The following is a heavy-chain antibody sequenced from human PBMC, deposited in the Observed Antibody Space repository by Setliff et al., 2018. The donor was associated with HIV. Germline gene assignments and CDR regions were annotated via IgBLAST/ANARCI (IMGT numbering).Heavy chain of an antibody. V-gene: IGHV3-21*05. CDR2: ISRSSNYI. CDR1: GFTFSGFA. CDR3: ARDPSSGANLYYYVED. J-gene: IGHJ6*03. Sequence: GESLKISCTASGFTFSGFAMNWVRQAPGKGLEWVSYISRSSNYINYADSVKGRFTISRDNAKNSLYLQMSSLRAEDTAVYYCARDPSSGANLYYYVEDRGKGNTVTVSS. D-gene: IGHD1-26*01.